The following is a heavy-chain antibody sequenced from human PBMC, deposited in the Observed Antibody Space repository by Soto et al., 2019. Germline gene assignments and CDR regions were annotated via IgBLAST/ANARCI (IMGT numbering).Heavy chain of an antibody. Sequence: QVLLQESGPGLVKASETLSLACTVSGDSVSSDIYYWDWIRQPPGRGLEWIGTVYYSGSTNYNPSLESRVTISIDTSKNQFSPDLTAVTAAYMAVYYCGGRGTGIGPHYYGLDVWGQGTAVTVSS. CDR3: GGRGTGIGPHYYGLDV. CDR1: GDSVSSDIYY. D-gene: IGHD3-9*01. V-gene: IGHV4-39*01. CDR2: VYYSGST. J-gene: IGHJ6*02.